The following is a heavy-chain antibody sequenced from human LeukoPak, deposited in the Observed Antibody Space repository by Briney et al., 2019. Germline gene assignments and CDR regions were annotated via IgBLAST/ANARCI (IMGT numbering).Heavy chain of an antibody. Sequence: PSETLSLTCTVSGGSISSSNDYWGWIRQPPGKGLEWIGSINYSGSTYYNPSLKSRVTISVDTSKNQFSLKLSSVTAADTAVYYCAGQRGDSFGWVDYWGQGTLVTVSS. CDR3: AGQRGDSFGWVDY. J-gene: IGHJ4*02. D-gene: IGHD5-18*01. CDR1: GGSISSSNDY. CDR2: INYSGST. V-gene: IGHV4-39*01.